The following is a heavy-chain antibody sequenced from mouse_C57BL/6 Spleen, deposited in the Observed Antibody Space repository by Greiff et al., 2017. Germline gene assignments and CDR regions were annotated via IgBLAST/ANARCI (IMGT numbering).Heavy chain of an antibody. J-gene: IGHJ4*01. CDR1: GYTFTDYY. Sequence: QVQLQQSGAELVRPGASVKLSCKASGYTFTDYYINWVKQRPGQGLEWIARIYPGSGNTYYNEKFKGKATLTAEKSYSTAYMQLSSLTSADSAVYFCAREGMVTTGRSYYYAMDYWGQGTSVTVSS. CDR3: AREGMVTTGRSYYYAMDY. D-gene: IGHD2-2*01. V-gene: IGHV1-76*01. CDR2: IYPGSGNT.